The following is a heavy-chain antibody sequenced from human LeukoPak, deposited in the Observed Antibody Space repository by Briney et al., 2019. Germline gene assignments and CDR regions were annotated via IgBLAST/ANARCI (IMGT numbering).Heavy chain of an antibody. CDR2: IYSGGST. Sequence: GGSLRLSCAASGFTVSSNYMSWVRQAPGKGLEWVSVIYSGGSTYYADSVKGRFTISRDNSKNTLYLQMNSLRAEDTAVYYCAKFAYGSGSYISYYYYYMDVWGKGTTVTISS. D-gene: IGHD3-10*01. V-gene: IGHV3-53*05. J-gene: IGHJ6*03. CDR1: GFTVSSNY. CDR3: AKFAYGSGSYISYYYYYMDV.